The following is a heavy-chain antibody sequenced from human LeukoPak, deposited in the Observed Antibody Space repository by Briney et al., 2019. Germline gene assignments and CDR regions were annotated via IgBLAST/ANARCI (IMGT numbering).Heavy chain of an antibody. CDR2: ISSSSSTI. D-gene: IGHD3-16*02. V-gene: IGHV3-48*04. CDR1: GFTFSSYS. Sequence: GGSLRLSCPASGFTFSSYSMNWVRQAPGKGLEWVSYISSSSSTIYYADSVKGRFTISRDNAKNSLYLQMNSLRAEDTAVYYCARDRFGVIDKGVFDYWGQGTLVTVSS. J-gene: IGHJ4*02. CDR3: ARDRFGVIDKGVFDY.